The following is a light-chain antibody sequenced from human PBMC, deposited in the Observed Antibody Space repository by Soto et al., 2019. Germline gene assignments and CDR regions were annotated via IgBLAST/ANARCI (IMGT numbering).Light chain of an antibody. V-gene: IGKV1-39*01. CDR2: DAS. CDR1: QSISSW. CDR3: QQSDRTPPA. J-gene: IGKJ1*01. Sequence: DIQMTQSPSSVSSSVGDRVTITCRASQSISSWLAWYQQKPGKAPKLLIYDASSLQSGVPSRFSGSYSGTDFTLTISSLQPQDFATYYCQQSDRTPPAFGQGTKVDIK.